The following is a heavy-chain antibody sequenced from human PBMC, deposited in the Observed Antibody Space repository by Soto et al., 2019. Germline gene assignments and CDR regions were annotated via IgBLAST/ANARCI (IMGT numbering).Heavy chain of an antibody. CDR3: PRSRTTMTAYDY. CDR1: GGSISSGGYS. J-gene: IGHJ4*02. D-gene: IGHD4-17*01. CDR2: IYHSGST. V-gene: IGHV4-30-2*01. Sequence: QLQLQESGSGLVKPSQTLSLTCAVSGGSISSGGYSWSWIRQPPGKGLEWIGYIYHSGSTYYTPSLKSRVTISVDRSKNQFSLKLSSVPAADTAVYYCPRSRTTMTAYDYWGQGTLVTVSS.